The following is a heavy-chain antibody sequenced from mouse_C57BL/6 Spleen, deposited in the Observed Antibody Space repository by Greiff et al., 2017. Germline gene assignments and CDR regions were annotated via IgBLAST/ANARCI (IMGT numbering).Heavy chain of an antibody. CDR1: GFTFSDFY. CDR3: ARDYYGGPMDY. CDR2: SRNKANDYTT. D-gene: IGHD1-1*01. Sequence: EVMLVESGGGLVQSGRSLRLSCATSGFTFSDFYMEWVRQAPGKGLEWIAASRNKANDYTTEYGASVKGRFIVSRDTSQSILYLQMNALRAEDTAIDYCARDYYGGPMDYWGQGTSVTVSS. V-gene: IGHV7-1*01. J-gene: IGHJ4*01.